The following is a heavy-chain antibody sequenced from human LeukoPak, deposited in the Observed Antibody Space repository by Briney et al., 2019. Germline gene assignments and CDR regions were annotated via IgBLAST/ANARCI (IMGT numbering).Heavy chain of an antibody. CDR1: GFTFSDYS. V-gene: IGHV3-11*05. D-gene: IGHD6-25*01. J-gene: IGHJ4*02. CDR2: ISGGSRNI. CDR3: AKDRLRLPL. Sequence: GGSLRLSCAVSGFTFSDYSMSWIRQAPGKGLEWVSYISGGSRNINHAQSVKGRFSISRDNAENSLYLQMNSLRAEDTAVYYCAKDRLRLPLWGQGTLVIVSS.